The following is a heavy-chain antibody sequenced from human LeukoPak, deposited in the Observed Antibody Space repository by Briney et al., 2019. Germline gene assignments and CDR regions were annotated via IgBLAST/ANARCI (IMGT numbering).Heavy chain of an antibody. J-gene: IGHJ4*02. Sequence: GGSLRLSCAASGFTFSSYGMHWVRQAPGKGLEWVAFIRYDGSNKYYADSVKGRFTISRDNSKNTLYLQMNSLRAEDTAVYYCAKITNDYGDYVVEDYFDYWGQGTLVTVSS. CDR3: AKITNDYGDYVVEDYFDY. D-gene: IGHD4-17*01. CDR1: GFTFSSYG. V-gene: IGHV3-30*02. CDR2: IRYDGSNK.